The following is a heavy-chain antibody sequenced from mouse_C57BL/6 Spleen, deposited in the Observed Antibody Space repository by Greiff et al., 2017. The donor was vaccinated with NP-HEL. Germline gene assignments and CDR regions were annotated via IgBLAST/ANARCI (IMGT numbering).Heavy chain of an antibody. Sequence: QVQLQQPGAELVKPGASVKMSCKASGYTFTSYWITWVKQRPGQGLEWIGDIYPGSGSTNYNEKFKSKATLTVDTSSSTAYMQLSSLTAEDSAVYYCARGHYGNYPDFDYWGQGTTLTVAS. J-gene: IGHJ2*01. CDR1: GYTFTSYW. V-gene: IGHV1-55*01. D-gene: IGHD2-1*01. CDR3: ARGHYGNYPDFDY. CDR2: IYPGSGST.